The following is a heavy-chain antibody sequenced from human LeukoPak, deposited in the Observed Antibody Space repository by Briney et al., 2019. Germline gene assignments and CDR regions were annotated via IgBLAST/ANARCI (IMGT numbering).Heavy chain of an antibody. V-gene: IGHV1-69*13. D-gene: IGHD3-3*01. CDR1: GGTFSSYA. J-gene: IGHJ6*02. CDR2: IIPIFGTA. CDR3: ARDRPYDFWSGYYIHNYYGMDV. Sequence: ASVKVSCKASGGTFSSYAISWVRQAPGQGLEWMGGIIPIFGTANYAQKFQGRVTITADESTSTAYMELSSLRSEDTAVYYCARDRPYDFWSGYYIHNYYGMDVWGQGTTVTVSS.